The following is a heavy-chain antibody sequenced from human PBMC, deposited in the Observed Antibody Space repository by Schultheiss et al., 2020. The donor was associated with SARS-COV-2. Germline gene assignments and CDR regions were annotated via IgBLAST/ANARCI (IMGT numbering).Heavy chain of an antibody. V-gene: IGHV1-2*02. J-gene: IGHJ5*02. CDR1: GYIFTGYY. Sequence: ASVKVSCKASGYIFTGYYIHWVRQAPGQGLEWMGRINPNSGDTDYAQEFQGRVTMTRDTSISTAYMELRRLRSDDTAVYYCARQVGLITIFGLDPWGQGTLVTVSS. CDR2: INPNSGDT. CDR3: ARQVGLITIFGLDP. D-gene: IGHD3-3*01.